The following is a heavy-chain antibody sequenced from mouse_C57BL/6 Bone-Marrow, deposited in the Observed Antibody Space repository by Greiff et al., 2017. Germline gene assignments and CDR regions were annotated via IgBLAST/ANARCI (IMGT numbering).Heavy chain of an antibody. CDR1: GFNIKDDY. J-gene: IGHJ3*01. V-gene: IGHV14-4*01. CDR2: IDPENGDT. Sequence: EVQLQESGAELVRPGASVKLSCTASGFNIKDDYMHWVKKRPEQGLEWIGWIDPENGDTEYASKFQGKATITADTSSNTASLQLSSLTSEDSAVYYCTTNYYGSLAWFAYWGQGTLVTVSA. CDR3: TTNYYGSLAWFAY. D-gene: IGHD1-1*01.